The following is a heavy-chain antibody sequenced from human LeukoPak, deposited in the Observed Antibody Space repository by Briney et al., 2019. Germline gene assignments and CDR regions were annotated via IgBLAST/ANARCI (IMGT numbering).Heavy chain of an antibody. CDR3: ARGRANGYFDY. D-gene: IGHD2-8*01. Sequence: GGSLRLSCAASGFTLSSYSMNWVRQAPGKGPEWVSYISSSSSTIYYADSVKGRFTISRDNAKNSLYLQMSSLKAEDTAVYYCARGRANGYFDYWGQGTLVTVSS. CDR1: GFTLSSYS. CDR2: ISSSSSTI. V-gene: IGHV3-48*04. J-gene: IGHJ4*02.